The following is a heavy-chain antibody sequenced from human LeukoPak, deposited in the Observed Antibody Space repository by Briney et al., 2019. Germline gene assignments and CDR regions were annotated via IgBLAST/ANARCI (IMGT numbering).Heavy chain of an antibody. CDR1: GFTFNDYC. D-gene: IGHD6-13*01. Sequence: PGGSLRLSCAASGFTFNDYCMHWVRQAPGKGLEWVSLISGDGGSTYYADSVKGRFTISRDNSKNSLYLQMNSLRAEDTALYYWAKGGSSSSIFDYWGQGTLVTVFS. V-gene: IGHV3-43*02. J-gene: IGHJ4*02. CDR3: AKGGSSSSIFDY. CDR2: ISGDGGST.